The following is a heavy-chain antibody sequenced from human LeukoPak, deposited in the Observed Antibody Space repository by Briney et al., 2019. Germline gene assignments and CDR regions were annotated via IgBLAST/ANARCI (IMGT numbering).Heavy chain of an antibody. D-gene: IGHD3-10*01. CDR3: ASRTYGSGSYQMGLDY. Sequence: GSLRLSCAASGFTFSSYAMHWVRQAPGKGLEWVAVISYDGSNKYYADSVKGRFTISRDNSKNTLYLQMNSLRAEDTAVYYCASRTYGSGSYQMGLDYWGQGTLVTVSS. J-gene: IGHJ4*02. V-gene: IGHV3-30-3*01. CDR1: GFTFSSYA. CDR2: ISYDGSNK.